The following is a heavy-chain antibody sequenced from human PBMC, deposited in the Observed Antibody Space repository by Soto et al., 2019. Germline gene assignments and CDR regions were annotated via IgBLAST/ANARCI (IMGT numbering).Heavy chain of an antibody. CDR3: ARARDSSGYDASTDGLDF. CDR1: GYTFTGYY. Sequence: QVQLVQSGAEVKRPGASVKVSCKASGYTFTGYYIHWVRQAPGQGLEWMGWINPNRGGTNYAQKFQGWVTMTRDTSISTAYMELGRLTADDTAIYYCARARDSSGYDASTDGLDFWGQGTVVTVSS. J-gene: IGHJ3*01. V-gene: IGHV1-2*04. CDR2: INPNRGGT. D-gene: IGHD3-22*01.